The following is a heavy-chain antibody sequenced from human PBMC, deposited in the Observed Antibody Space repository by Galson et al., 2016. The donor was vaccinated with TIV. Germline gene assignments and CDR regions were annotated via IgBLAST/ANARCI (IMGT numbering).Heavy chain of an antibody. Sequence: SVKVSCKASGYTFSDYYIHWVRQAPGQGLEWMGRINPNNGGTDNAQNFQGRVTMTRDTSVSTAYMELSRLRSDDTAMYYCARSYYYDSSAYYFDYWGQGTLVTVSS. J-gene: IGHJ4*02. CDR3: ARSYYYDSSAYYFDY. D-gene: IGHD3-22*01. CDR1: GYTFSDYY. CDR2: INPNNGGT. V-gene: IGHV1-2*06.